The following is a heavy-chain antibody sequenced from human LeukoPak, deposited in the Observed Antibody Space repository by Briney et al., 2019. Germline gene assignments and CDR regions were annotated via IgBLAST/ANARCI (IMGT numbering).Heavy chain of an antibody. Sequence: GGSLRLSCAASGFTFSSYWMHWVRQAPGKGLVWVSRISPDGSTTGHADSVKGRFTTSRDNAKNALFLQMNSLRAEDTAVYYCTRDFDFSSAIWGQGTLVTVSS. J-gene: IGHJ4*02. CDR2: ISPDGSTT. D-gene: IGHD3-3*01. CDR1: GFTFSSYW. V-gene: IGHV3-74*01. CDR3: TRDFDFSSAI.